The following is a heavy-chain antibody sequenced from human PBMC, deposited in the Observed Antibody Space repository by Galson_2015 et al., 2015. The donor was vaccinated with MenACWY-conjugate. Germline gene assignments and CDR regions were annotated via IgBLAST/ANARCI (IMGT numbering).Heavy chain of an antibody. CDR1: GFIFSDYY. Sequence: SLRLSCAASGFIFSDYYMSWVRQAPGKGLEWVSVIYSGGSTYYADSVKGRFTISRDNAKNSLYLQMNSLRVEDTAVYYCARDGAGIAAAGTPFDYWGQGTLVTVSS. CDR3: ARDGAGIAAAGTPFDY. CDR2: IYSGGST. J-gene: IGHJ4*02. V-gene: IGHV3-66*01. D-gene: IGHD6-13*01.